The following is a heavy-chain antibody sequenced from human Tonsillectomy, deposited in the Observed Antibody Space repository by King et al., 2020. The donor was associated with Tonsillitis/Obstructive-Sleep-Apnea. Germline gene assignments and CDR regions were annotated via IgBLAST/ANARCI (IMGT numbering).Heavy chain of an antibody. CDR3: ARDRNIVATISGDFDY. Sequence: VQLVESGGGLVQPGGSLRLSCAASGFTSSSYSMNWVRQAPGKGLEWVSYISSCSSTIYYADSVKGRFTISRDNPKNSLYLQMNSLRDEDTAVYYCARDRNIVATISGDFDYWGQGTLVTVSS. D-gene: IGHD5-12*01. CDR2: ISSCSSTI. V-gene: IGHV3-48*02. CDR1: GFTSSSYS. J-gene: IGHJ4*02.